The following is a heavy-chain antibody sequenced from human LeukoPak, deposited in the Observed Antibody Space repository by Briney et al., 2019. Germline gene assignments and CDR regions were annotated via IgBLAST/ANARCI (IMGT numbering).Heavy chain of an antibody. CDR2: INWNGGST. CDR3: AKVMGYYDSSGPWASFDY. Sequence: GGSLRLSCAASGFTFDDYGMSWVRQAPGKGLEWVSGINWNGGSTGYADSVKGRFTISRDNSKNTLYLQMNSLRAEDTAVYYCAKVMGYYDSSGPWASFDYWGQGTLVTVSS. J-gene: IGHJ4*02. V-gene: IGHV3-20*04. CDR1: GFTFDDYG. D-gene: IGHD3-22*01.